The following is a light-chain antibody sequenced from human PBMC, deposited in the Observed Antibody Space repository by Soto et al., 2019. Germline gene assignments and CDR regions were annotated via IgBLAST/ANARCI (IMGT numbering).Light chain of an antibody. J-gene: IGKJ4*01. CDR1: QNIGSF. V-gene: IGKV1-39*01. CDR3: QQSHSSPQT. CDR2: GAS. Sequence: DIQMTQSPSSLSASVGDRVTITCRASQNIGSFLNWYQHKPGEAPAFLIYGASNLRSGVPSRFSGGGFGTDFTLTITTLQPEDFATYYCQQSHSSPQTFGGGTKVDIK.